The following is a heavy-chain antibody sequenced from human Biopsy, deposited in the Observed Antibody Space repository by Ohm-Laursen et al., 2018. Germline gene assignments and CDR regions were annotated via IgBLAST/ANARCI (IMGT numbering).Heavy chain of an antibody. CDR2: IFYRGST. J-gene: IGHJ5*02. CDR1: GGSISNNNYY. CDR3: ARDYDTSGYYYVS. V-gene: IGHV4-39*01. Sequence: SDTLSLTCSVSGGSISNNNYYWGWIRQPPGKGLEWIGSIFYRGSTHYKPSLKSRINISVDTSKNQFPLKLNSVTAADTAVYYCARDYDTSGYYYVSWGQGTLVTVSS. D-gene: IGHD3-22*01.